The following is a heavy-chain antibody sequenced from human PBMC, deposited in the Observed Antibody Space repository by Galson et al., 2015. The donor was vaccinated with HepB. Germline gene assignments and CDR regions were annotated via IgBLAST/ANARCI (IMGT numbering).Heavy chain of an antibody. J-gene: IGHJ4*02. D-gene: IGHD6-19*01. V-gene: IGHV3-13*04. CDR2: IGTAGDT. CDR3: ARGGSGWFPDFDY. CDR1: GFTFSSYD. Sequence: SLRLSCAASGFTFSSYDMHWVRQATGKGLEWVSAIGTAGDTYYPGSVKGRFTISRENAKNSSYLQMNSLRAGDTAVYYCARGGSGWFPDFDYWGQGTLVTVSS.